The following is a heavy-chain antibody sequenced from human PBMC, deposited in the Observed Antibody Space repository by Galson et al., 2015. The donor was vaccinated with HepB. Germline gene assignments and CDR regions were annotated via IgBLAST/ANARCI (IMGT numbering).Heavy chain of an antibody. V-gene: IGHV3-33*08. J-gene: IGHJ3*02. D-gene: IGHD3-10*01. CDR1: GFTFSSYG. CDR3: ARDSFRFGEGGDDAFDI. Sequence: SLKLSCAASGFTFSSYGMHWVRQAPGKGLEWVAVIWYDGSNKYYADSVKGRFTISRDNSKNTLYLQMNSLRAEDTAVYYCARDSFRFGEGGDDAFDIWGQGTMVTVSS. CDR2: IWYDGSNK.